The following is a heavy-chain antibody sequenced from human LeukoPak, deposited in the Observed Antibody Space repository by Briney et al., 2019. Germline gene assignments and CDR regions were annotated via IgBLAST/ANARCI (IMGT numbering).Heavy chain of an antibody. CDR3: VRHGLGSSWFGFDY. CDR1: GYTFTTYW. D-gene: IGHD6-13*01. CDR2: LYPGDSDP. V-gene: IGHV5-51*01. J-gene: IGHJ4*02. Sequence: GESLQISCKGSGYTFTTYWIGWVRQLPGKGLEWMGILYPGDSDPRYSPSFQGQVTISADKSISTAYLQWSSLKASDSAMYYCVRHGLGSSWFGFDYWGQGTLVTVSS.